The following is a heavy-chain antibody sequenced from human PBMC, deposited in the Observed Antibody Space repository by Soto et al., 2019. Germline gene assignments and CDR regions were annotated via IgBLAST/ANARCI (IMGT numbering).Heavy chain of an antibody. CDR3: ARDKITGLFDY. J-gene: IGHJ4*02. Sequence: PSETLSLTCAVSGGSISSGGYSWSWIRQPPGKGLEWIGYIYHSGSTYYNPSLKSRVTISVDTSKNQFSLKLTSVTAADTAVYYCARDKITGLFDYWGQGTLVT. CDR1: GGSISSGGYS. CDR2: IYHSGST. V-gene: IGHV4-30-2*01. D-gene: IGHD2-8*02.